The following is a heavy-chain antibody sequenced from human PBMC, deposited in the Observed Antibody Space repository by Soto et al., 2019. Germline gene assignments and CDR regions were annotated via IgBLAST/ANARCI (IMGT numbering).Heavy chain of an antibody. CDR3: ARGNHRWLQLWYFDL. J-gene: IGHJ2*01. CDR2: SIPIFGTA. CDR1: GGTFSSYT. V-gene: IGHV1-69*12. Sequence: QVQLVQSGAEVKKPGSSVTVSCKASGGTFSSYTISWVRQAPGQGLEWMGGSIPIFGTANYAQKFQGRVTITADESTSTADMELSSLRSEDTAVYYCARGNHRWLQLWYFDLWGRGTLVTVSS. D-gene: IGHD5-12*01.